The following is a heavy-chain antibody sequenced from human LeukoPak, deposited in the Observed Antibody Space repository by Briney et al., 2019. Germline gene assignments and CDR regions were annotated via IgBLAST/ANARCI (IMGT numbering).Heavy chain of an antibody. D-gene: IGHD5-18*01. CDR2: VSYSGST. Sequence: SETLSLTCTVSGGSISSYYWSWIRQPAGKGLEWIGYVSYSGSTDYNPSLKSRVIISIDTSKNEFSLRVRSVTAADTAVYYCARENDRYGRIDYWGQGTQVTVSS. V-gene: IGHV4-59*01. CDR1: GGSISSYY. J-gene: IGHJ4*02. CDR3: ARENDRYGRIDY.